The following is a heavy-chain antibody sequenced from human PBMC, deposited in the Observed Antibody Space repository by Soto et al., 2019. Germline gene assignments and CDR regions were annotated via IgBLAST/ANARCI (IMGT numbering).Heavy chain of an antibody. CDR3: ARERHKRRRGVFDY. J-gene: IGHJ4*02. CDR1: GFTFSSYG. CDR2: IWYDGSNK. Sequence: GGSLRLSCAASGFTFSSYGMHWVRQAPGKGLEWVAVIWYDGSNKYYADSVKGRFTISRDNSKNTLYLQMNSLRAEDTAVYYCARERHKRRRGVFDYWGQGTLVTVSS. V-gene: IGHV3-33*01.